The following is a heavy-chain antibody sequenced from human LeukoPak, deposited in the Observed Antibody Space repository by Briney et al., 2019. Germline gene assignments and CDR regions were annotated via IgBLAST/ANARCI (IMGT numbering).Heavy chain of an antibody. CDR2: IYYSGST. Sequence: SETLSLTCTVSGGSISSSSYYWGWIRQPPGKGLEWVGSIYYSGSTYYNPSLKSRVTISVDTSKNQFSLKLSSVTAADTAVYYCARDGYYDSSFHWGQGTLVTVSS. D-gene: IGHD3-22*01. CDR1: GGSISSSSYY. CDR3: ARDGYYDSSFH. J-gene: IGHJ4*02. V-gene: IGHV4-39*07.